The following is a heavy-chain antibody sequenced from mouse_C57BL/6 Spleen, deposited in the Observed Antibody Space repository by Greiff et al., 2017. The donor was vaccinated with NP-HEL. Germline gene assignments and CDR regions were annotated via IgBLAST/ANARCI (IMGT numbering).Heavy chain of an antibody. J-gene: IGHJ3*01. CDR2: IYPGDGDT. V-gene: IGHV1-82*01. D-gene: IGHD3-2*02. Sequence: VKLMESGPELVKPGASVKISCKASGYAFSSSWMNWVKQRPGKGLEWIGRIYPGDGDTNYNGKFKGKATLTADKSSSTAYMQLSSLTSEDSAVYFCAQDSSGYECAYWGQGTLVTVSA. CDR3: AQDSSGYECAY. CDR1: GYAFSSSW.